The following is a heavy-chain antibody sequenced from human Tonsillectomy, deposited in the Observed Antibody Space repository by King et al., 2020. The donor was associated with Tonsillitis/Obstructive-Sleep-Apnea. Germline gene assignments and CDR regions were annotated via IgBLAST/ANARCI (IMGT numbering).Heavy chain of an antibody. CDR2: IYYSGST. CDR1: GGSISSYY. CDR3: AGRPIFGVVIIQSWFDP. D-gene: IGHD3-3*02. J-gene: IGHJ5*02. V-gene: IGHV4-59*01. Sequence: QLQESGPGLVKPSETLSLTCTVSGGSISSYYWSWIRQPPGKGLAWIGYIYYSGSTNYNPSLKSRVTISVDTSKNQFSLKLSSVTAADTAVYYCAGRPIFGVVIIQSWFDPWGQGTLVTVSS.